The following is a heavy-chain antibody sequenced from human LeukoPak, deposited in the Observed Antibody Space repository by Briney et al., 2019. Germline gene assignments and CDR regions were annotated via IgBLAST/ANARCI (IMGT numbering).Heavy chain of an antibody. CDR2: IYYSGST. CDR3: ARDWRYYGSGSYHNWFAP. CDR1: GGSISSYY. V-gene: IGHV4-59*12. Sequence: PSETLSLTCTVSGGSISSYYWSWIRQPPGKGLEWIGYIYYSGSTNYNPSLKSRLTMSVDTSNNQFSLKLSSVTAVDTAVYYCARDWRYYGSGSYHNWFAPWGQGTLVTVSS. J-gene: IGHJ5*02. D-gene: IGHD3-10*01.